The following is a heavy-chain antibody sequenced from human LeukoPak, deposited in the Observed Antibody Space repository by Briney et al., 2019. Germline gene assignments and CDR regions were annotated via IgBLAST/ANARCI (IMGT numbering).Heavy chain of an antibody. CDR1: GGSISSYN. CDR2: FSYTGST. V-gene: IGHV4-59*01. CDR3: ARRNAFDI. J-gene: IGHJ3*02. Sequence: SETLSLTCTVSGGSISSYNLNWIRQPPGKGLEWIGYFSYTGSTNYSPSLKSRVTISVDMSKNEFSLNLSSVTAADTAVYYCARRNAFDIWGQGTMVTVSS.